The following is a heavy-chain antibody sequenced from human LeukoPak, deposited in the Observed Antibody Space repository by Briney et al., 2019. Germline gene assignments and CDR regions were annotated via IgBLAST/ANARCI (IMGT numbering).Heavy chain of an antibody. D-gene: IGHD2-2*02. CDR1: GYTFTSYG. J-gene: IGHJ5*02. CDR2: ISAYNGNT. Sequence: ASVKVSCKASGYTFTSYGISWVRQAPGQGLEWMGWISAYNGNTNYAQKLQGRVTMTADTSTSTAYMELRSLRSDGTAVYYCARWAGNIVVVPAAIQWFDPWGQGTLVTVSS. CDR3: ARWAGNIVVVPAAIQWFDP. V-gene: IGHV1-18*01.